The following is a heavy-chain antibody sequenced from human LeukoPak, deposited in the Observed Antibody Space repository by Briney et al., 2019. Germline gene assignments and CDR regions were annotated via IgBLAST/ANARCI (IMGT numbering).Heavy chain of an antibody. CDR3: AGRLYYYDSLQYYYGMDV. D-gene: IGHD3-22*01. J-gene: IGHJ6*02. CDR1: GFTFSSYA. Sequence: GGSLRLSCAASGFTFSSYAMSWVRQAPGKGLEWVSSISSSSSYIYYADSVKGRFTISRDNAKNSLYLQMNSLRAEDTAVYYCAGRLYYYDSLQYYYGMDVWGQGTTVTVSS. CDR2: ISSSSSYI. V-gene: IGHV3-21*01.